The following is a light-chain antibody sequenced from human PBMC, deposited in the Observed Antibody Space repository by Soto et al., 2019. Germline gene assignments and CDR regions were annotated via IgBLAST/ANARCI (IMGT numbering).Light chain of an antibody. CDR3: QQYGSSSTWT. CDR1: QSVSSSY. CDR2: GAS. J-gene: IGKJ1*01. Sequence: EVVLTQSPGTLSLSPGERATLSCRASQSVSSSYLAWYQQKPGQAPRLLIYGASIRATGIPDRFSGSGSGTDFTLTISRLEPEDFAVYYCQQYGSSSTWTFGQGTKVEIK. V-gene: IGKV3-20*01.